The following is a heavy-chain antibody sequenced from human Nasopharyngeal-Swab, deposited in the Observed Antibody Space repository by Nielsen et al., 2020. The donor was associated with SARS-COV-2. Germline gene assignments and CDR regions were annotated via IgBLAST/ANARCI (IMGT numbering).Heavy chain of an antibody. CDR1: GYTFTSYY. V-gene: IGHV1-46*01. CDR3: ARMVVLGGDGMDV. Sequence: ASVKVSCKASGYTFTSYYMHWVRQAPGQGLEWMGIINPSGGSTSYAHKFQGRVTMTRDTSTSTVYMELSSLRSEDTAVYYCARMVVLGGDGMDVWGQGTTVTVSS. J-gene: IGHJ6*02. D-gene: IGHD2-15*01. CDR2: INPSGGST.